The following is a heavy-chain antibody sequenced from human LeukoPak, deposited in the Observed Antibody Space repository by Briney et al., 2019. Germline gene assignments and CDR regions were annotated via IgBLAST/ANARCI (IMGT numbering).Heavy chain of an antibody. CDR2: IYYSGST. CDR3: ARALTTIGYYYGMDD. Sequence: SETLSLTCTVSGGSISSYYWSWIRQPPGKGLEWIGYIYYSGSTNYNPSLKSRVTISVDTSKNQFSLKLSSVTAADTAVYYCARALTTIGYYYGMDDWGQGTTVTVSS. CDR1: GGSISSYY. J-gene: IGHJ6*02. V-gene: IGHV4-59*01. D-gene: IGHD4-17*01.